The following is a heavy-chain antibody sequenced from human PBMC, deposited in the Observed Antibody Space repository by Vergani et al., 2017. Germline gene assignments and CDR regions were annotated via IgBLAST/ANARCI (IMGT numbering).Heavy chain of an antibody. Sequence: EVQLVESGGGLVQPGGSLRLSCAASGFTFSSYSMNWVRQAPGKGLEWVSYISSSSSTIYYADSVKGRFTISRDNAKNSLYLQMSSLRAEDTAVYYCARVGGYCSGGSCYLGWGQGTLVTVSS. CDR3: ARVGGYCSGGSCYLG. J-gene: IGHJ4*02. V-gene: IGHV3-48*01. CDR1: GFTFSSYS. CDR2: ISSSSSTI. D-gene: IGHD2-15*01.